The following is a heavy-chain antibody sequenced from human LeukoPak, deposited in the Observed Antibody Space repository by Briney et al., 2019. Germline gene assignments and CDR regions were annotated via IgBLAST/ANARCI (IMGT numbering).Heavy chain of an antibody. J-gene: IGHJ5*02. V-gene: IGHV3-66*01. D-gene: IGHD3-9*01. CDR2: IYSGSST. CDR3: ARSGVLRYFGIS. CDR1: GFTLCSNY. Sequence: GGSLRVSCVPSGFTLCSNYMSWVRQAPGGGLGWVSVIYSGSSTYYADSVKGRFNISRDISKNTVYLQMNSLRAEDTAVYYCARSGVLRYFGISWGQGTLVSVSS.